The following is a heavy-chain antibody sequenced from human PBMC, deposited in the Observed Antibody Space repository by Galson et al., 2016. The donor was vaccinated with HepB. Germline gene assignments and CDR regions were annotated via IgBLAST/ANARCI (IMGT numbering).Heavy chain of an antibody. J-gene: IGHJ5*02. V-gene: IGHV4-59*02. D-gene: IGHD4-17*01. CDR1: GGSVNSYY. Sequence: SETLSLTCTVSGGSVNSYYWNWIRQPPGRGLEWIGHVSYSGSAIYNPSLRSRVTISKDTSRNQFSLKLTSVTAADTAVYYCACRRAMTSVTVEESWLDPWGQGILVTVSS. CDR2: VSYSGSA. CDR3: ACRRAMTSVTVEESWLDP.